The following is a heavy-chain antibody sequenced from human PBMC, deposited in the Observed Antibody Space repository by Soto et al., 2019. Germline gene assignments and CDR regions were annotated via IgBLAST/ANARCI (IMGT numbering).Heavy chain of an antibody. Sequence: GASVKVSCKASGYTFTSYGISWVRQATGQGLEWMGWMNPNSGNTGYAQKFQGRVTMTRNTSISTAYMELSSLRSEDTAVYYCARGRTHTIFGVVIIYYMDVWGKGTTVTVSS. D-gene: IGHD3-3*01. CDR3: ARGRTHTIFGVVIIYYMDV. J-gene: IGHJ6*03. CDR1: GYTFTSYG. V-gene: IGHV1-8*02. CDR2: MNPNSGNT.